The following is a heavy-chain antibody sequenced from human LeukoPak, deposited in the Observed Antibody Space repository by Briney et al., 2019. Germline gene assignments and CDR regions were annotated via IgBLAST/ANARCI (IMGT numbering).Heavy chain of an antibody. V-gene: IGHV3-53*01. J-gene: IGHJ4*02. CDR1: GFIVSSIF. CDR2: IYTGGST. Sequence: GGSLRLSCAASGFIVSSIFMSWVRQAPGKGLEWVSVIYTGGSTYYADSVKGRFTISRDNSKNTLYLQMNSLRAEDTAVYYCVRGTPSGWYGVYWGQGTLVTVSS. D-gene: IGHD6-19*01. CDR3: VRGTPSGWYGVY.